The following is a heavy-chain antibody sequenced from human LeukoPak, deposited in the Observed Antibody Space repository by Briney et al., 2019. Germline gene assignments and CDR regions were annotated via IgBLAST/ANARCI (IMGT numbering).Heavy chain of an antibody. CDR1: GFTFSNYA. J-gene: IGHJ4*02. Sequence: GGSLRLSCSVSGFTFSNYAMHWVRQAPGKGLEWVSLISGGSGNIYYVNSVKGRFTISRDNSKNTLYVQMTSLRAEDTAIYYCAKGSDYYGSVTSKKTDWGQGTLVTVSS. CDR2: ISGGSGNI. CDR3: AKGSDYYGSVTSKKTD. D-gene: IGHD3-10*01. V-gene: IGHV3-23*01.